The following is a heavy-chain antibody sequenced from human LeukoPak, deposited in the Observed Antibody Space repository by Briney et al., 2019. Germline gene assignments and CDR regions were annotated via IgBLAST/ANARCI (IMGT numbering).Heavy chain of an antibody. D-gene: IGHD3-22*01. V-gene: IGHV7-4-1*01. CDR3: ARQGYYDTKWFDP. CDR1: GYSFTNYA. CDR2: INTNTGNP. Sequence: ASVKVSCKASGYSFTNYAMNWVRQAPGQGLEWMGWINTNTGNPTYAQGFTGRFVFSLDASVSTAYLQIRRLKAEDTAVYYCARQGYYDTKWFDPWGQGTLVTVSS. J-gene: IGHJ5*02.